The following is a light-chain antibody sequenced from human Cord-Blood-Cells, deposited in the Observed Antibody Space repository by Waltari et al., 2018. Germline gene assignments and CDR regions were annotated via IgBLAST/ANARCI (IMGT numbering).Light chain of an antibody. CDR1: SSDVGGYHY. V-gene: IGLV2-8*01. CDR2: EVS. Sequence: QSALTQPPSASGSPGQSVTISCTGTSSDVGGYHYVSWYQQHPGKAPKLMIYEVSKRPSGVPDRFSGSKSGNTASLTVSGLQAEDEADYYCSSYAGSNNFEVFGTGTKVTVL. CDR3: SSYAGSNNFEV. J-gene: IGLJ1*01.